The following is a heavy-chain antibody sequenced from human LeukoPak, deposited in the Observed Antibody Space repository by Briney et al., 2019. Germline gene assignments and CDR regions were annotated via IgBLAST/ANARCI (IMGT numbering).Heavy chain of an antibody. CDR1: GGSFSGYC. CDR2: INHSGST. D-gene: IGHD1-1*01. V-gene: IGHV4-34*01. J-gene: IGHJ6*02. CDR3: ARGFERYYYYGMDV. Sequence: SETLSLTCAVYGGSFSGYCWSWIRQPPGKGLEWIGEINHSGSTNYNPSLKSRVAISVDTSKNQFSLKLSSVTAADTAVYYCARGFERYYYYGMDVWGQGTTVTVSS.